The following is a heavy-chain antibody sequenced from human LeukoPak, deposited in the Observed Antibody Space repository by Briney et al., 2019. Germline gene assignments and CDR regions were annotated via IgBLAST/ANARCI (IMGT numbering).Heavy chain of an antibody. CDR1: GYTITSYD. V-gene: IGHV1-8*03. CDR2: MNPNSGNT. J-gene: IGHJ5*02. D-gene: IGHD2-15*01. Sequence: ASVKVSCKASGYTITSYDINWVRQATGQGLEWMGWMNPNSGNTGYAQKFQGRVTITRNTSTSTAYMELSSLRSEDTAVYYCARSVCSGGSCYAEGWFDPWGQGTLVTVSS. CDR3: ARSVCSGGSCYAEGWFDP.